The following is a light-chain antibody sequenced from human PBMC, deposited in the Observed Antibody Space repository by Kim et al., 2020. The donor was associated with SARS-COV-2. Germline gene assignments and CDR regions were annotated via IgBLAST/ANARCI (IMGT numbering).Light chain of an antibody. J-gene: IGKJ2*01. V-gene: IGKV4-1*01. CDR2: CAS. Sequence: RATINCKSSQSVLYSSNNKNYLAWYQQKPGQPPKLLIYCASTRESGVPDRFSGSGSGTDFTLTISSLQAEDVAVYYCQQYYSTPYTFGQGTKLEIK. CDR1: QSVLYSSNNKNY. CDR3: QQYYSTPYT.